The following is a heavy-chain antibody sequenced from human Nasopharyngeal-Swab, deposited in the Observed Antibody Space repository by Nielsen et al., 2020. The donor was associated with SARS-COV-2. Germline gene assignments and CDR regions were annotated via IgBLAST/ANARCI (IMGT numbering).Heavy chain of an antibody. Sequence: SETLSLTCTVSGDSIAYSTFYWNWIRQAPGKGLEWIGEINHNERTNYNPSLKSRIAMLVDTSNNQVSLKVSSVSAGDTAVYYCARAGRVGDAYTGLDVWGQGTTVTVSS. CDR1: GDSIAYSTFY. CDR2: INHNERT. V-gene: IGHV4-34*01. D-gene: IGHD5-24*01. J-gene: IGHJ6*02. CDR3: ARAGRVGDAYTGLDV.